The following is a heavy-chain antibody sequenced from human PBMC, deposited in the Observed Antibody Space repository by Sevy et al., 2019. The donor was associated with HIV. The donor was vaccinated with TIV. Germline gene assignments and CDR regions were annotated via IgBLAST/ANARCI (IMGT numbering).Heavy chain of an antibody. CDR2: IFRRGDVT. CDR1: GFTFISYA. CDR3: ARESVSGYNL. J-gene: IGHJ5*02. D-gene: IGHD5-12*01. Sequence: GGSRRLSGTASGFTFISYAMNWVRRAPGKGRGGFYTIFRRGDVTYYADSVKGRFNISRDNSRNTLYLQMNSMRVEDTAVYFCARESVSGYNLWGQGTVVTVSS. V-gene: IGHV3-23*01.